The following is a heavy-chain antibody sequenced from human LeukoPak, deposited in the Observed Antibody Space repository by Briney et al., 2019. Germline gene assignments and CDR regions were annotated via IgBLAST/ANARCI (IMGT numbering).Heavy chain of an antibody. D-gene: IGHD1-1*01. J-gene: IGHJ4*02. CDR3: ARANEGYYFDY. V-gene: IGHV3-7*05. Sequence: PGGSLRLSCAASGFTFSNYWMSWVRLAPGKGLEWVANIKQDGSEKYYVDSVKGRFTISRDNAKNSLYLQMNSLRAEDTAVYYCARANEGYYFDYWGQGTLVTVSS. CDR2: IKQDGSEK. CDR1: GFTFSNYW.